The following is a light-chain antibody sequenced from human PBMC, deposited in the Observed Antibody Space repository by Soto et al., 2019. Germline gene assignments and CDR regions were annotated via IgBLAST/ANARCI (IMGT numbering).Light chain of an antibody. V-gene: IGKV1-6*01. CDR3: FQDYNDPRT. CDR1: QGIRND. Sequence: AIQMTQSPSSLSASVGDRVTITCRASQGIRNDLGWYQQRPGKTPKLLIFATSSLQSGVPSRFSGSGSGTDFTLTISSLQPEDFATYYCFQDYNDPRTFGQGTKVEI. CDR2: ATS. J-gene: IGKJ1*01.